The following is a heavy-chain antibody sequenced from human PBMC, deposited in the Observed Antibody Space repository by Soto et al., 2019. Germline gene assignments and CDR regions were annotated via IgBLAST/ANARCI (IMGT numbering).Heavy chain of an antibody. J-gene: IGHJ4*02. CDR2: VSYEGSHK. Sequence: QVQLVESGGGMVQPGRSLRLSCAASGFTFSSFGMHWVRQAPGKGLEWVAVVSYEGSHKYYADSVKGRFTISRDNSENMLYLQMNSLRVEDTAVYYCARDEDKTTVTTCHLDDWGPGTLVTVSS. V-gene: IGHV3-30*03. D-gene: IGHD4-17*01. CDR3: ARDEDKTTVTTCHLDD. CDR1: GFTFSSFG.